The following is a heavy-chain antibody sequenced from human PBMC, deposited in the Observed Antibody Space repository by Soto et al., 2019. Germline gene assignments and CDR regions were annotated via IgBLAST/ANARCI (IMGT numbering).Heavy chain of an antibody. CDR2: FVPMFGSA. J-gene: IGHJ5*02. D-gene: IGHD3-9*01. CDR1: GTTFDSFT. V-gene: IGHV1-69*13. Sequence: VASVKVSCKPSGTTFDSFTFSWVRQAPGQGLEWMGGFVPMFGSASIAQRFQGRVRITADASTGTGYMELSDLRSEDSAIYYCAREDDTTGHYSWFDPWGPGTLVTVS. CDR3: AREDDTTGHYSWFDP.